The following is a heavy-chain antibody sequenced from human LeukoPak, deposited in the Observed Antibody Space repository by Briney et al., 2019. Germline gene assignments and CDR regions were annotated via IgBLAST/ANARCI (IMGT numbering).Heavy chain of an antibody. CDR1: EFTFSSYA. CDR2: ISYDGSNK. D-gene: IGHD2-15*01. Sequence: GRSLRLSCAASEFTFSSYAMHWVRQAPGKGLEWVAVISYDGSNKYYADSVKGRFTISRDSSKNTLFLQMNRLRPEDAAVYYCAKAPVTTCRGAFCYPFDYWGLGTLVTVSS. V-gene: IGHV3-30*04. J-gene: IGHJ4*02. CDR3: AKAPVTTCRGAFCYPFDY.